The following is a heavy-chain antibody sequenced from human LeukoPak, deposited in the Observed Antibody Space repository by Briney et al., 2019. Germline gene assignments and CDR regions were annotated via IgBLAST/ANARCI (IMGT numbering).Heavy chain of an antibody. V-gene: IGHV3-49*04. CDR2: IRSKAYGGTT. D-gene: IGHD3-3*01. J-gene: IGHJ6*03. CDR1: FTFGDYA. CDR3: TSGDFWSGYYHSPSYMDV. Sequence: FTFGDYAMXWVRQAPGKGLEXVGFIRSKAYGGTTEYAASGKGRFTIARDDSKIIAYLQMNSLKTEDTAVYYCTSGDFWSGYYHSPSYMDVWGKGTTVTVSS.